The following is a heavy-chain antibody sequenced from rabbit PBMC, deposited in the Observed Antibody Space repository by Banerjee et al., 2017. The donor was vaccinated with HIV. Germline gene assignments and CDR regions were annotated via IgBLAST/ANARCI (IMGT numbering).Heavy chain of an antibody. CDR1: GIDFSSYG. J-gene: IGHJ4*01. CDR3: ARDLAGAIGWNFNL. CDR2: INTSSGNT. D-gene: IGHD4-1*01. Sequence: LEESGGSLKLSCKASGIDFSSYGISWVRQAPGKGLEWIACINTSSGNTVYATWAKGRLTISKTSWTTVTLQMTSLTAADTATYFCARDLAGAIGWNFNLWGPGTLVTVS. V-gene: IGHV1S40*01.